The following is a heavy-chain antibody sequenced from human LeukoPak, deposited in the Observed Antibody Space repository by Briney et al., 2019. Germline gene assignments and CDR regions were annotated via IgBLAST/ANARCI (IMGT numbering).Heavy chain of an antibody. CDR3: ARDLDSSSWYGLSYYYGMDV. V-gene: IGHV6-1*01. CDR1: GDSVSSNSAA. D-gene: IGHD6-13*01. Sequence: SQTLSLTCAISGDSVSSNSAAWNWIRQSPSRGLEWLGRTYYRSKLYNDYAVSVKSRITINPDTSKNQFSLQLNSVTPEDTAVYYCARDLDSSSWYGLSYYYGMDVWGQGTTVTVSS. CDR2: TYYRSKLYN. J-gene: IGHJ6*02.